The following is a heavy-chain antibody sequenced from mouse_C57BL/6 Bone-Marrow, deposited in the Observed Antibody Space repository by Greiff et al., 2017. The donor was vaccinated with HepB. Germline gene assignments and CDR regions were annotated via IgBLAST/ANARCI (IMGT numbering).Heavy chain of an antibody. D-gene: IGHD2-1*01. CDR2: IDPANGNT. CDR3: ASIYYGNYYAMDY. CDR1: GFNIKNTY. V-gene: IGHV14-3*01. Sequence: EVQLVESVAELVRPGASVKLSCTASGFNIKNTYMHWVKQRPEQGLEWIGRIDPANGNTKYAPKFQGKATITADTSSNTAYLQLSSLTSEDTAIYYCASIYYGNYYAMDYWGQGTSVTVSS. J-gene: IGHJ4*01.